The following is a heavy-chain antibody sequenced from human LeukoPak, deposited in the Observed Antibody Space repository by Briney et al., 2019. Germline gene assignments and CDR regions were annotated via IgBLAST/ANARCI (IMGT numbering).Heavy chain of an antibody. CDR1: GGTFSSYA. Sequence: GASVKVSCKASGGTFSSYAISWMRQAPGQGLEWMGGIIPIFGTANYAQKFQGRVTITADESTSTAYMELSSLRSEDTAVYYCAREGSDYSNYGTLDYWGQGTLVTVSS. CDR3: AREGSDYSNYGTLDY. J-gene: IGHJ4*02. CDR2: IIPIFGTA. V-gene: IGHV1-69*01. D-gene: IGHD4-11*01.